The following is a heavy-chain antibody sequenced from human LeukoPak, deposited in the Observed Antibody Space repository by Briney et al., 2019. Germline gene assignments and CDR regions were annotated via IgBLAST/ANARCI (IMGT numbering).Heavy chain of an antibody. Sequence: GGSLRLSCAASGFTFSSYEMNWVRHAPGKGLEWVSYISSSGSNIYYADSVKGRFTISRDNAKNSLYLQMNSLRAEDTAVYYCARDDSLAVAGTEGYYFDYWGQGTLVTVSS. J-gene: IGHJ4*02. CDR3: ARDDSLAVAGTEGYYFDY. V-gene: IGHV3-48*03. CDR1: GFTFSSYE. CDR2: ISSSGSNI. D-gene: IGHD6-19*01.